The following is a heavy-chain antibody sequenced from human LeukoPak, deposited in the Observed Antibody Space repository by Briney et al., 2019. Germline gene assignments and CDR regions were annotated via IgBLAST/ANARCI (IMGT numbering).Heavy chain of an antibody. Sequence: PSETPSLTCAVSGYSIISGFHWAWIRQPPGKGLEWIGSIYYGGTNYNPSLRGRITILMDTSKNQFSLELSSVTAADTAVYFCARDDYSNYGHYWGQGKLVIVSS. CDR1: GYSIISGFH. V-gene: IGHV4-38-2*02. CDR3: ARDDYSNYGHY. J-gene: IGHJ4*02. CDR2: IYYGGT. D-gene: IGHD4-11*01.